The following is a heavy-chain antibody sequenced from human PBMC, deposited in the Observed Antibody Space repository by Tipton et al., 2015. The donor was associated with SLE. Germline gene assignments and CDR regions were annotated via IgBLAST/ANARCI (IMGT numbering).Heavy chain of an antibody. V-gene: IGHV3-21*04. Sequence: SLRLSCAASGFTFSSYSMNWVRQAPGKGLEWISSITRSSTHIYYADSVKGRFTISRDNAKNSLYLQMNSLRAEDTAVYYCAKESPDYYYMDVWGKGTTVTVSS. CDR2: ITRSSTHI. CDR3: AKESPDYYYMDV. CDR1: GFTFSSYS. J-gene: IGHJ6*03.